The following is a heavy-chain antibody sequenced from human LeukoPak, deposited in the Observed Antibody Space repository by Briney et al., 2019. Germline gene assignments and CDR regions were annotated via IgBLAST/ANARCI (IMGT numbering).Heavy chain of an antibody. Sequence: GGSLRLSCSASGFTFSGYAMYWVRQAPGKGLEYVSAISGNGGSTYYADSVKGRFTISRDNSKNTLYLQMSSLRAEDTAVYYCVRGFTYYYGSGSYVDYWGQGTVVTVSS. V-gene: IGHV3-64D*06. D-gene: IGHD3-10*01. CDR1: GFTFSGYA. CDR2: ISGNGGST. CDR3: VRGFTYYYGSGSYVDY. J-gene: IGHJ4*02.